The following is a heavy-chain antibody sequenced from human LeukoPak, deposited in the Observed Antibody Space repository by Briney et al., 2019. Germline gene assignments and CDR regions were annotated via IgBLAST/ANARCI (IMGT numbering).Heavy chain of an antibody. D-gene: IGHD1-14*01. J-gene: IGHJ5*02. CDR2: IKQHGSEI. V-gene: IGHV3-7*01. Sequence: PGGSLRLSCAASGFTFSNYWMTWVRQAPGQGLEWVANIKQHGSEIYYVDSVKGRFTIFRDDAKNSLYLQMNSLRAEDTAVYYCARDSRIPPVRFDPWGQGILVTVSS. CDR1: GFTFSNYW. CDR3: ARDSRIPPVRFDP.